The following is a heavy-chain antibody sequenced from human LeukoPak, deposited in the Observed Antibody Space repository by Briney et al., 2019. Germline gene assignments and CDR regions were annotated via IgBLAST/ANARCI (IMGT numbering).Heavy chain of an antibody. CDR2: IYYSGST. CDR1: GGSISSYY. Sequence: PSETLSLTCTVSGGSISSYYWSWIRQPPGKGLEWIGYIYYSGSTNYNPSLKSRVTISVDTSKNQFSLKLSSVTAADTAMYYCARTVVNYFDYWGQGTLVTVSS. CDR3: ARTVVNYFDY. J-gene: IGHJ4*02. V-gene: IGHV4-59*08.